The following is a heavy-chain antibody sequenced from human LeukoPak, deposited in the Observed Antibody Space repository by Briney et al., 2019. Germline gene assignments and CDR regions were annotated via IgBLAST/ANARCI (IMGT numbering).Heavy chain of an antibody. Sequence: SETLSLTCAVYGGSFSGYYWSWIRQPPGKGLEWIGEINHSGSTNYNPSLKSRVTISVDTSKNQFSLKLSSVTAADTAVYYCARLGVVPAAYFDYWGQGTLVTVSS. J-gene: IGHJ4*02. V-gene: IGHV4-34*01. CDR1: GGSFSGYY. CDR2: INHSGST. CDR3: ARLGVVPAAYFDY. D-gene: IGHD2-2*01.